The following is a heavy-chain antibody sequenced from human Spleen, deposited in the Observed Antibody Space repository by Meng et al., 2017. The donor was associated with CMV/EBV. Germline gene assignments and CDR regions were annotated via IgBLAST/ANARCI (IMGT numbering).Heavy chain of an antibody. D-gene: IGHD1-26*01. CDR3: ARRDVEGPYSGSYYGGFDY. CDR2: IYYGGST. CDR1: GGSISNNDYY. Sequence: GSLRLSCTVSGGSISNNDYYWGWIRQPPGKGLEWIGSIYYGGSTYYNPSLKSRVTISVDTSKNQFSLKLKSLTAKDTAVYYCARRDVEGPYSGSYYGGFDYWGRGTLVTVSS. J-gene: IGHJ4*02. V-gene: IGHV4-39*01.